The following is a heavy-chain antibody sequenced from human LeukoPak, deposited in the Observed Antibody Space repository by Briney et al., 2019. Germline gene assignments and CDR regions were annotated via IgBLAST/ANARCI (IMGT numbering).Heavy chain of an antibody. D-gene: IGHD4-17*01. V-gene: IGHV3-7*01. CDR1: GFTFSSYS. Sequence: PGGSLRLSCAASGFTFSSYSMNWVRQAPGKGLEWVANIKQDGGEEHYVDSVKGRFTISRDNAKNSLYLQMNSLRAEDTAVYYCARDKSADYGDSYFDSWGQGILVTVSS. J-gene: IGHJ4*02. CDR3: ARDKSADYGDSYFDS. CDR2: IKQDGGEE.